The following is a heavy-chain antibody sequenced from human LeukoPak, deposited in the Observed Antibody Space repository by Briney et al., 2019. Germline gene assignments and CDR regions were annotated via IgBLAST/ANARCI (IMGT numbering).Heavy chain of an antibody. V-gene: IGHV3-30*02. Sequence: GGSLRLSCAASGFTFSSYGMHWVRQAPGKGLEWVAFIRHDGNNKYYADSVKGRFTTSRDNSKNTLYLQMNSLRAEDTALYYCAKDGSLYSSSWYLDYWGQGTLVTVSS. D-gene: IGHD6-13*01. CDR1: GFTFSSYG. CDR2: IRHDGNNK. CDR3: AKDGSLYSSSWYLDY. J-gene: IGHJ4*02.